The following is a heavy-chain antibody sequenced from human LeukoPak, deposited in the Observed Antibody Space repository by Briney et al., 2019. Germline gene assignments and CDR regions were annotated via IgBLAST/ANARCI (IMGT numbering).Heavy chain of an antibody. Sequence: GGSLRLSCAASGSTFSSYGMSWVRQAPGKGLEWVSAISGSGGSTYYADSVKGRFTISRDNSKNTLYLQMNSLRAEDTAVYYCAKDGGGYYPYYYYYMDVWGKGTTVTISS. V-gene: IGHV3-23*01. CDR2: ISGSGGST. J-gene: IGHJ6*03. CDR1: GSTFSSYG. D-gene: IGHD3-22*01. CDR3: AKDGGGYYPYYYYYMDV.